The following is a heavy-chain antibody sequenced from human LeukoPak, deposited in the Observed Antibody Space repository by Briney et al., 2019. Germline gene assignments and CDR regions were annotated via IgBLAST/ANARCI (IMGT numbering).Heavy chain of an antibody. CDR1: GGSVSSGSYY. V-gene: IGHV4-61*01. CDR3: ARANKLKPYSSGLDY. D-gene: IGHD6-19*01. CDR2: IYYSGST. Sequence: SETLSLTCTVSGGSVSSGSYYWSWIRQPPGKGLEWIGYIYYSGSTNYNPSLKSRVTISVDTSKNQFSLKLSSVTAADTAVYYCARANKLKPYSSGLDYWGQGTLVTVSS. J-gene: IGHJ4*02.